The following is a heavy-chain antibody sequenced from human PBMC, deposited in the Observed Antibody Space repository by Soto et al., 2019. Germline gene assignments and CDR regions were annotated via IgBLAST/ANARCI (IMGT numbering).Heavy chain of an antibody. CDR3: AQVPLRLDDFDY. CDR2: ISGSGST. J-gene: IGHJ4*02. CDR1: GFTFSNYA. V-gene: IGHV3-23*01. D-gene: IGHD5-12*01. Sequence: EVQLLESGGGLVQPGGSLRLSCAASGFTFSNYAMNWVRQAPGKGLEWVSAISGSGSTYYADSVKGRFTISRDNSKNTLYLQMNRLRAEDTAVYYCAQVPLRLDDFDYWGPGTLVSVYS.